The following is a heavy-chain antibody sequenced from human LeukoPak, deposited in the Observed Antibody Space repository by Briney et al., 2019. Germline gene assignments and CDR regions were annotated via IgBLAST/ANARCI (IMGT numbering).Heavy chain of an antibody. Sequence: PSETLSLTCTVSGYSISSGYYWGWIRQPPGKGLEWIGSIYHSGSTYYNPSLKSRVTISVDTSKNQFSLKLSSVTAADTAVYYCAREESNYYYMDVWGKGTTVTVSS. J-gene: IGHJ6*03. CDR3: AREESNYYYMDV. CDR2: IYHSGST. D-gene: IGHD6-6*01. V-gene: IGHV4-38-2*02. CDR1: GYSISSGYY.